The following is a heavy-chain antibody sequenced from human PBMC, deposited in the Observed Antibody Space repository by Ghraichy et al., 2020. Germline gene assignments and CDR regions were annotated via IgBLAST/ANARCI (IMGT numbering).Heavy chain of an antibody. J-gene: IGHJ6*02. Sequence: GGSLRLSCAVSGFNFDDYGMHWVRQPPGKGLEWVCLISGDGGTTYYADSVKGRFTIPRDNSKNSLYLQMNSLRSEDTALYYCEKSFLVETITDYGMVVWGLGTTVTVSS. CDR3: EKSFLVETITDYGMVV. V-gene: IGHV3-43*02. CDR1: GFNFDDYG. CDR2: ISGDGGTT. D-gene: IGHD5-12*01.